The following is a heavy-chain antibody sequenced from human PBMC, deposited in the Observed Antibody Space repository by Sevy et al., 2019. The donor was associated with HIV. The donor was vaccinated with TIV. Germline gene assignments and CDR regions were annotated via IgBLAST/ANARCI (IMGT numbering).Heavy chain of an antibody. CDR1: GFTFGDYA. CDR2: IRSKAYGGTT. V-gene: IGHV3-49*03. Sequence: GGSLRLSCTASGFTFGDYAMSWFRQAPGKGLEWVGFIRSKAYGGTTEYAASVKGRFTISRDDSKSIAYLQMNSLKTEDTAVYYCSRGGADYYDSSDLNDYWGQGTLVTVSS. J-gene: IGHJ4*02. CDR3: SRGGADYYDSSDLNDY. D-gene: IGHD3-22*01.